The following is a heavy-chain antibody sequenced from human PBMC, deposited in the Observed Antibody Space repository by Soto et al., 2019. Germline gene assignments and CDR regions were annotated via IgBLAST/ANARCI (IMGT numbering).Heavy chain of an antibody. CDR2: ISAYNGKR. V-gene: IGHV1-18*01. D-gene: IGHD5-12*01. J-gene: IGHJ3*02. Sequence: QGQLLRSGDEVKTPGASVRVSCRASGYPFTSYGISWVRQAPGQGLEWVAWISAYNGKRDTAQKFEDRVTMTLDTSTDTAHMDLGDLTSADTAVYYCARGRIVASIHDAFEIWGQGTKVTVSS. CDR1: GYPFTSYG. CDR3: ARGRIVASIHDAFEI.